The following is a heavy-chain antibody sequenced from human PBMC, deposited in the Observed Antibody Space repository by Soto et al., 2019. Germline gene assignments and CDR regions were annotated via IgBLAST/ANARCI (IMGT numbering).Heavy chain of an antibody. CDR1: GGTFSSYA. D-gene: IGHD3-9*01. J-gene: IGHJ6*02. Sequence: QVQLVQSGAEVKKPGSSVKVSCKASGGTFSSYAISWVRQAPGQGLEWMGGIIPIFGTANYAQKFQGRVTITADESTSTAYMELSSLRSEDTAVYYCARGPTAPAEFEWASYYYYGMDVWGQGTTVTVSS. V-gene: IGHV1-69*01. CDR2: IIPIFGTA. CDR3: ARGPTAPAEFEWASYYYYGMDV.